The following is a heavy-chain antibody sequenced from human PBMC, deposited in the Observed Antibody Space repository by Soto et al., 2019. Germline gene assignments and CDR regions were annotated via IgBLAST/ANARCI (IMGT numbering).Heavy chain of an antibody. CDR1: GFTFSSYS. Sequence: PGGSLRLSCAASGFTFSSYSMNWVRQAPGKGLEWVSSISSSSSYIYYADSVKGRFTISRDNAKNSLYLQMNSLRAEDTAVYYCARGGAARRRLSDYWGQGTLVTAPQ. CDR3: ARGGAARRRLSDY. V-gene: IGHV3-21*01. CDR2: ISSSSSYI. J-gene: IGHJ4*02. D-gene: IGHD6-6*01.